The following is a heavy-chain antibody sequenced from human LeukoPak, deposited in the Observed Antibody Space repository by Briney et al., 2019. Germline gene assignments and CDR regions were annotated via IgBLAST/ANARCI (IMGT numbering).Heavy chain of an antibody. CDR1: GYSFTTYW. J-gene: IGHJ4*02. V-gene: IGHV5-51*01. D-gene: IGHD6-19*01. Sequence: GESLKISCKGSGYSFTTYWIGWVRQMPGKGLEWMGIIYPGDSDTRYSPSFQGQVTISADKSISTAYLQWSSLKASDTAMYYCARSWPGIAVAGMIDYWGQGTLVTVSS. CDR2: IYPGDSDT. CDR3: ARSWPGIAVAGMIDY.